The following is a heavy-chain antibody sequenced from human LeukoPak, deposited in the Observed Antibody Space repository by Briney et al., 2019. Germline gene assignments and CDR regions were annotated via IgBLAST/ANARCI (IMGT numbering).Heavy chain of an antibody. J-gene: IGHJ4*02. CDR1: GFTFSSYA. CDR2: INHSGST. CDR3: ARYIWQQYIDY. Sequence: GSLRLSCAASGFTFSSYAMSWVRQAPGKGLEWIGEINHSGSTNYNPSLKSRVTISVDTSKNQFSLKLSSVTAADTAVYYCARYIWQQYIDYWGQGTLVTVSS. V-gene: IGHV4-34*01. D-gene: IGHD6-13*01.